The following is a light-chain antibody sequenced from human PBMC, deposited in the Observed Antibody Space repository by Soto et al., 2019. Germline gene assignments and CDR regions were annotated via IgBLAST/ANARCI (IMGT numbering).Light chain of an antibody. Sequence: DIVLTQSPGPLSLSPGERATLSCRSSQSVRRNYLAWYQQKPGQAPRLIIYTASRRATGIPDRFSDSGSGTDFTLTISRLEPEDAAVYYCQQYNNWPITLGQGTRLEIK. J-gene: IGKJ5*01. CDR1: QSVRRNY. CDR3: QQYNNWPIT. V-gene: IGKV3-20*01. CDR2: TAS.